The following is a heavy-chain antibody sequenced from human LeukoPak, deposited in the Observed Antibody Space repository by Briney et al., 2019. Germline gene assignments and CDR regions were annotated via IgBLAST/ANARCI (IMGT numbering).Heavy chain of an antibody. J-gene: IGHJ4*02. CDR1: TFTFSSYS. V-gene: IGHV3-48*04. CDR2: ISGGSSKI. D-gene: IGHD1-1*01. CDR3: ASSRCTSDNCYGGIDN. Sequence: PGGSLRLSCTASTFTFSSYSMNWVRQAPGQGLEWVSHISGGSSKIYYADSLKGRFTISRDNAKNSLYLQMNTLRAEDTAVYYCASSRCTSDNCYGGIDNWGQGTLVTVSS.